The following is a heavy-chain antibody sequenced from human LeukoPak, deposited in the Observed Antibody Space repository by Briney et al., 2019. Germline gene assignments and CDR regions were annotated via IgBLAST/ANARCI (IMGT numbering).Heavy chain of an antibody. V-gene: IGHV3-23*01. Sequence: PGGSLRLSCADSGFSFSSYAMTWVRQAPGKGLEWVSSISGSGGGSYYADSVKGRFTISSDNSKNTLYLQMDTLRAEATAVYFCAKHGQVAAYTGLDYWGQGTLVTVSS. D-gene: IGHD3-16*01. CDR2: ISGSGGGS. CDR1: GFSFSSYA. J-gene: IGHJ4*02. CDR3: AKHGQVAAYTGLDY.